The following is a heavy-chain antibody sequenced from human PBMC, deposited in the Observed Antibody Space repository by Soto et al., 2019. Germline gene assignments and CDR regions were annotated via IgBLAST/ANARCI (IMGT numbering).Heavy chain of an antibody. Sequence: GGSPKISCTGSGYCFTSYWIGWVRQMPGKGLEWMGIIYSSDSDTRYRPAYQGQVTISADKSISTAYLQWSSLKASDTAMYYCARADYDFWSGYSAYGMDVWGQGTTVTVSS. CDR1: GYCFTSYW. J-gene: IGHJ6*02. CDR2: IYSSDSDT. CDR3: ARADYDFWSGYSAYGMDV. V-gene: IGHV5-51*01. D-gene: IGHD3-3*01.